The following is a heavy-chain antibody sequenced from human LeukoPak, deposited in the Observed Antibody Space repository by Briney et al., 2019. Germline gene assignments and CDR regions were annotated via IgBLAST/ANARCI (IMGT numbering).Heavy chain of an antibody. Sequence: SETLSLTCAVYGGSFSGYYWTWIRQPPGKGLEWIGEINHSGSSNYNPSLKSRVTISVDTSKNQFSLKLSSVTAADTAVYYCARVGGESDCSGGSCYVERFFDYWGQGTLVTVSS. CDR1: GGSFSGYY. V-gene: IGHV4-34*01. J-gene: IGHJ4*02. D-gene: IGHD2-15*01. CDR3: ARVGGESDCSGGSCYVERFFDY. CDR2: INHSGSS.